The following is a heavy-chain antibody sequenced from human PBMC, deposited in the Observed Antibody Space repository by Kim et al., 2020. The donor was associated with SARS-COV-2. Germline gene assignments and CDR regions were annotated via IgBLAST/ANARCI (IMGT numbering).Heavy chain of an antibody. CDR1: IGSISSDAHN. D-gene: IGHD5-12*01. Sequence: SETLSLTCTVSIGSISSDAHNWAWIRQPPGKGLEWIGSIHYSGSTSYIPSLERRVTTSIDTSKNEFSLKLTSVTAADTAVYYCAGLAVVGWATNEYWGQGTLVTVSS. J-gene: IGHJ4*02. CDR3: AGLAVVGWATNEY. V-gene: IGHV4-39*01. CDR2: IHYSGST.